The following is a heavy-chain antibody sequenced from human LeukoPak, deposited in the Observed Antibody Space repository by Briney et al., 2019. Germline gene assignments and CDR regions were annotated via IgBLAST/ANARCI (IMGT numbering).Heavy chain of an antibody. CDR1: GYTFTGYY. J-gene: IGHJ6*02. V-gene: IGHV1-2*02. CDR3: ARAWRDTPRNPINGMDV. CDR2: INPNSGGT. D-gene: IGHD3-3*01. Sequence: GASVKVSCKASGYTFTGYYMHWVRQAPGQGLEWMGWINPNSGGTNYAQKFQGRVTMTRDTSISTAYMELSRLRSDDTAVYYCARAWRDTPRNPINGMDVWGQGTTVTVSS.